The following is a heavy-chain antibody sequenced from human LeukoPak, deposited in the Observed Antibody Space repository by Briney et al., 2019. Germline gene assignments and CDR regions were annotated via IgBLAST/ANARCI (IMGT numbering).Heavy chain of an antibody. CDR1: GGTFSSYA. Sequence: ASVKVSCKASGGTFSSYAISWVRQAPGQGLEWMGGIIPIFGTANYVQKFQGRVTITADESTSTAYMELSSLRSEDTAVYYCASWKVQIQLCPVYYYYGMDVWGQGTTVTVSS. V-gene: IGHV1-69*13. D-gene: IGHD5-18*01. CDR2: IIPIFGTA. J-gene: IGHJ6*02. CDR3: ASWKVQIQLCPVYYYYGMDV.